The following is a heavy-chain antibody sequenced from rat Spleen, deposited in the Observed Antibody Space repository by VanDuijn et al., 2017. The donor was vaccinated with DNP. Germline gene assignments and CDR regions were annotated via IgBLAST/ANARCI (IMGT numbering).Heavy chain of an antibody. D-gene: IGHD1-11*01. CDR3: TTDFERGY. CDR2: ISASGGST. V-gene: IGHV5-27*01. Sequence: EVQLVESGGGLVQPGRSLKVSCAVSGFTFSNYDMAWVRQAPRKGLEWVASISASGGSTSYRDSVKGRFTISRDNAKSTLYLQMDSLRSEDTATYYCTTDFERGYWGQGVMVTVSS. J-gene: IGHJ2*01. CDR1: GFTFSNYD.